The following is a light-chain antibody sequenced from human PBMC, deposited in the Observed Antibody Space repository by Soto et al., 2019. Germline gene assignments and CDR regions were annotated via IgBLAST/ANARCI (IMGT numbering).Light chain of an antibody. V-gene: IGKV3-15*01. CDR1: QSISSL. J-gene: IGKJ5*01. Sequence: EILLTQSPATLSVSRGGRVTLSCRASQSISSLLAWYQQKRGQPPRLLIYGASTRDTGIPARFSGSGSGTDFTLTLSRLQSEDFAVYYCQQRAGWPTTFGQGTRLEIK. CDR2: GAS. CDR3: QQRAGWPTT.